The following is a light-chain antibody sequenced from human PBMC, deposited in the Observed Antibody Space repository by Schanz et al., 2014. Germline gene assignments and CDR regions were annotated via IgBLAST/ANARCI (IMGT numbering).Light chain of an antibody. V-gene: IGKV3-20*01. Sequence: EFVLTQSPGTLSLSPGERATLSCRASQSVTSNYLAWYQQKPGQAPRLLIYGTSNRATGIPDRFSGSGSSTDFTLTISRLEPEDFAVYYCQQYGSSPYTFGQGTNLEIK. J-gene: IGKJ2*01. CDR3: QQYGSSPYT. CDR2: GTS. CDR1: QSVTSNY.